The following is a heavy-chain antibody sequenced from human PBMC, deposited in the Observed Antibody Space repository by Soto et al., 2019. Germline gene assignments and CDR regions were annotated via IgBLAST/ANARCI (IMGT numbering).Heavy chain of an antibody. V-gene: IGHV3-48*03. J-gene: IGHJ6*02. D-gene: IGHD4-17*01. CDR3: ARDGYGDPYFYYGMDV. CDR1: GFTFSFYE. CDR2: ISSGGSTM. Sequence: EVQLVESGGALVQPGGSLRLSCAGSGFTFSFYEMIWFRQAPGKGLEGVSYISSGGSTMYYADSLKGRFTISRDNAKNSLYLQMNSLRAEDTGVYYCARDGYGDPYFYYGMDVWGQGTTVTVSS.